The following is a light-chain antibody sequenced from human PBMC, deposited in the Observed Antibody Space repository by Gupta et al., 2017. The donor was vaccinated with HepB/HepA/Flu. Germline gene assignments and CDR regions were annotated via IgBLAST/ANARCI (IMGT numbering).Light chain of an antibody. CDR2: RAS. CDR3: QQYASSPTT. Sequence: EIVLTQSPGTLSLSPGARATLSCRASQPITSNFLAWYQQKVGQPPRLLIYRASTRSSDIPDRFTGSGSGTDFTLTINRLEPGDFGVYYCQQYASSPTTFGQGTKGE. V-gene: IGKV3-20*01. J-gene: IGKJ1*01. CDR1: QPITSNF.